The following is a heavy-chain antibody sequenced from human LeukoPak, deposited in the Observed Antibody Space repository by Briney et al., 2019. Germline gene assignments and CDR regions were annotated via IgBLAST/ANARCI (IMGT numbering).Heavy chain of an antibody. V-gene: IGHV1-69*05. Sequence: SVEVSCKASGGTSSSYAISWVRQAPGQGLEWMGGIIPIFGTANYAQKFQGRVTITTDESTSTAYMELSSLRSEDTAVYYCARAPYSSGWYGQYNWFDPWGQGTLVTVSS. CDR1: GGTSSSYA. CDR3: ARAPYSSGWYGQYNWFDP. CDR2: IIPIFGTA. J-gene: IGHJ5*02. D-gene: IGHD6-19*01.